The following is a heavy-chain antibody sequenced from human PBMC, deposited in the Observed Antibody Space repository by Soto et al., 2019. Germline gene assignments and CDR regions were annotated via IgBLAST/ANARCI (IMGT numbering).Heavy chain of an antibody. CDR1: GGSLSSGGYS. J-gene: IGHJ4*02. CDR3: ARVGQRWLQPFDY. D-gene: IGHD5-12*01. CDR2: IYHSGST. Sequence: SETLSLTWAVSGGSLSSGGYSWSWIRQPPGKGLEWIGYIYHSGSTYYNPSLKSRVTISVDRSKNQFSLKLSSVTAADTAVYYCARVGQRWLQPFDYWGQGTLVTVSS. V-gene: IGHV4-30-2*01.